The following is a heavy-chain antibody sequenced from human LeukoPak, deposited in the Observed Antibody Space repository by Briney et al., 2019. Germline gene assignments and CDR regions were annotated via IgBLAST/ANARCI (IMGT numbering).Heavy chain of an antibody. J-gene: IGHJ3*02. V-gene: IGHV4-39*07. Sequence: SETLSLTCTVSGASITIGAESYHWGWIRQPPGKGLEWIGTIYYTGNSYYNPSLESRVTSSLDTSKNQFSPTLNSVTAADTAVYYCVRADYNGGNPGSFDIWGRGTMVTVSS. CDR2: IYYTGNS. D-gene: IGHD2-8*01. CDR3: VRADYNGGNPGSFDI. CDR1: GASITIGAESYH.